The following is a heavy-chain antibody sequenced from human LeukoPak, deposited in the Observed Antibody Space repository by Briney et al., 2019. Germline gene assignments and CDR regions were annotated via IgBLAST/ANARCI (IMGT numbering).Heavy chain of an antibody. J-gene: IGHJ4*02. Sequence: GGSLRLSCAASGFTFSSYAMHWVRQAPGKGLEWVAVISYDGSNKYYADSVKGRFTISRDNSKNMLYLQMNSLRAEDTAVYYCAREAGDSYYFDYWGQGTLVTVSS. CDR1: GFTFSSYA. V-gene: IGHV3-30-3*01. CDR3: AREAGDSYYFDY. CDR2: ISYDGSNK. D-gene: IGHD7-27*01.